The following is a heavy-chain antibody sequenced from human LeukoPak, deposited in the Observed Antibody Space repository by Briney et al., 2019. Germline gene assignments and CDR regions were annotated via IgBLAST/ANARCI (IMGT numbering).Heavy chain of an antibody. CDR2: IYYSGST. D-gene: IGHD3-9*01. CDR3: ARDQGYFDWLFPSTDYYYYGMDV. J-gene: IGHJ6*02. CDR1: GGSISSHY. Sequence: SETLSLTCTVSGGSISSHYWSWIRQPPGKGLEWIGYIYYSGSTNYNPSLKSRVTISVDTSKNQCSLKLSSVTAADTAVYYCARDQGYFDWLFPSTDYYYYGMDVWGQGTTVTVSS. V-gene: IGHV4-59*11.